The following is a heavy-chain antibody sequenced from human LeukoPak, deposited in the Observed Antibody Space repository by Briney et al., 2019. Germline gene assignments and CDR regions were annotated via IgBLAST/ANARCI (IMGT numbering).Heavy chain of an antibody. CDR2: IGTYGGDT. V-gene: IGHV1-18*01. CDR3: ARALWNFYDDSCYNRDFDS. J-gene: IGHJ5*01. D-gene: IGHD3-22*01. Sequence: ASVKVSCKATSRISWVRQAPGQGLEWMGWIGTYGGDTYYAQKFQGRITVTTDTSTSTVYMDLRNLRSDDTAVYYCARALWNFYDDSCYNRDFDSWGQGTLVTVSS. CDR1: TSR.